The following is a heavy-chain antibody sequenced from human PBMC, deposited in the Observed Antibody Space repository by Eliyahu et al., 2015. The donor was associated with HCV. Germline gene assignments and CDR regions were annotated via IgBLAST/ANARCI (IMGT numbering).Heavy chain of an antibody. CDR1: GFTFSSYA. Sequence: EVQLLESGGGLVQPGGSLRLSCAASGFTFSSYAMTWVRQAPGKXLEWVXXISGSGGXXYYXDSVKGRFTISRDNSKNTLYLQMNSLRADDTAVYYCAKDGFCSGGSCYSGDAFDIWGQGAMVTVSS. V-gene: IGHV3-23*01. CDR2: ISGSGGXX. J-gene: IGHJ3*02. D-gene: IGHD2-15*01. CDR3: AKDGFCSGGSCYSGDAFDI.